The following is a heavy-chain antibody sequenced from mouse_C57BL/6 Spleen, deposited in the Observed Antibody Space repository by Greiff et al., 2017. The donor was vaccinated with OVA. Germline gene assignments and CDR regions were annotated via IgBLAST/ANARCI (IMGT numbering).Heavy chain of an antibody. D-gene: IGHD4-1*01. CDR3: ASWDEAY. Sequence: EVKLMESGGGLVKPGGSLKLSCAASGFTFSDYGMHWVRQAPEKGLEWVAYISSGSSTIYYADTVKGRYTISRDNAKNTLFLQMTSLLSEDTAMYYCASWDEAYWGQGTLVTVSS. CDR2: ISSGSSTI. V-gene: IGHV5-17*01. J-gene: IGHJ3*01. CDR1: GFTFSDYG.